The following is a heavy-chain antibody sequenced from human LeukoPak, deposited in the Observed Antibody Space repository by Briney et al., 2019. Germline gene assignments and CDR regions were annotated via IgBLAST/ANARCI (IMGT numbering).Heavy chain of an antibody. J-gene: IGHJ4*02. CDR3: ARSEVIAAAGEN. CDR2: ISYDGSNK. V-gene: IGHV3-30*14. CDR1: GFTFSSYA. D-gene: IGHD6-13*01. Sequence: GGSLRLSCAASGFTFSSYAMHWVRQAPGKGLEWVAVISYDGSNKYYADSVKGRFTISRDNSKNTLYLQMNSLRAEDTAVYYCARSEVIAAAGENWGQGTLVTVSS.